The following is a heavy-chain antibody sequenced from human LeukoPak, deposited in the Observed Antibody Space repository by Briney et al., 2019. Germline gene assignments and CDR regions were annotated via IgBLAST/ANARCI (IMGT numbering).Heavy chain of an antibody. CDR3: AKCMYSGHRRNIFVY. D-gene: IGHD1-26*01. CDR1: GFTFISYA. CDR2: ITGSDDNT. Sequence: GGSLRLSCAGSGFTFISYAMSWVRQAPGKGLEWVSVITGSDDNTYYADSVKGRFTISRDNSKNTLDLQMNSLRADDTDIYYCAKCMYSGHRRNIFVYWGQGTLVTVSS. V-gene: IGHV3-23*01. J-gene: IGHJ4*02.